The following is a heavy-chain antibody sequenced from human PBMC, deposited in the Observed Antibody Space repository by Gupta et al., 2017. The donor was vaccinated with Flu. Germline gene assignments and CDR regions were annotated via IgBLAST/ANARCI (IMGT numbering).Heavy chain of an antibody. CDR1: TFSYSA. CDR2: CSYNGINN. V-gene: IGHV3-30-3*01. Sequence: TFSYSAVHWVRQAPGKGLEWVAVCSYNGINNKYANSVRGRFTLSRDNSKNTVSLEMSSLRRDDTATYFCAREATAGSFDVWGQGTLVTVSS. J-gene: IGHJ4*02. CDR3: AREATAGSFDV. D-gene: IGHD1-1*01.